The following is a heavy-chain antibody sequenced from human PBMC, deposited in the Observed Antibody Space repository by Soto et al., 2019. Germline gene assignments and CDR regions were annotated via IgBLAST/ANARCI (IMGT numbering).Heavy chain of an antibody. CDR3: ASGGLEWLPKRYYYGMDI. Sequence: QVQLVESGGGVVQPGRSLRLSCATSRITFSSYTFHWVRQAPGKGLEWVAVISKDGSNEHYAASVRGRFTISRDNSKNTLYLQMNSLRAEDTAVYYCASGGLEWLPKRYYYGMDIWGQGTTVTVSS. CDR1: RITFSSYT. D-gene: IGHD3-3*01. J-gene: IGHJ6*02. V-gene: IGHV3-30*04. CDR2: ISKDGSNE.